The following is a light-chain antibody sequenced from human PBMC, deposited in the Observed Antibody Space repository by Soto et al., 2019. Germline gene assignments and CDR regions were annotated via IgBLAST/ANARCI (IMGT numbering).Light chain of an antibody. Sequence: DIQLTQSPSTLSASVGDRVTITCRASQSISSWLAWYQQKPGKAPKLLIYKASSLESGVPSRFSGSGSGTEFTLTIRSLQPDDVATYSCQQYPSYSLTFGQGNKVESK. CDR2: KAS. J-gene: IGKJ1*01. CDR3: QQYPSYSLT. V-gene: IGKV1-5*03. CDR1: QSISSW.